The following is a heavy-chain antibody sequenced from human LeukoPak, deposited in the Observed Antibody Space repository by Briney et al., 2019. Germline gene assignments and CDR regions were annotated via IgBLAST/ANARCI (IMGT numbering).Heavy chain of an antibody. CDR1: GYIFTGYY. Sequence: ASVKVSCKASGYIFTGYYMHWVRQAPGQGLEWMGWINPNSGDTNYAQKFQGRVTMTRDTSISTAYMELSRLRSDDTAVYYCARGQLWSRDFDYWGQGTLVTVSS. CDR2: INPNSGDT. CDR3: ARGQLWSRDFDY. V-gene: IGHV1-2*02. D-gene: IGHD5-18*01. J-gene: IGHJ4*02.